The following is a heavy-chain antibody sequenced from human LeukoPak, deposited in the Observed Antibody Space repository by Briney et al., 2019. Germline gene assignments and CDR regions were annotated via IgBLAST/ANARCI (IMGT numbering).Heavy chain of an antibody. CDR2: IYFSGTT. D-gene: IGHD2-2*01. CDR3: ARPRDDPNYNVPGYLDY. V-gene: IGHV4-39*01. CDR1: GGSISGSTYY. Sequence: SETLSLTCTVSGGSISGSTYYWGWIRQPPGRGLEWIGSIYFSGTTYYNPSLKSRVTISVDTSKSQFSLKLSSVTAADTAVYYCARPRDDPNYNVPGYLDYWGQGTLVTVSS. J-gene: IGHJ4*02.